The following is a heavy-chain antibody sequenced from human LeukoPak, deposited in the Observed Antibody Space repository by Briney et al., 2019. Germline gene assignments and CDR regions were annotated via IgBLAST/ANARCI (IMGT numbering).Heavy chain of an antibody. CDR3: ATARDILTTISVGGFDY. CDR2: INPNSGGT. V-gene: IGHV1-2*02. Sequence: ASVKVSCKASGYTFTGFYIRWVRQAPGQGHEWIVWINPNSGGTNYAQKFQGRVTMTRDSSISTAYMELSRLSSDDTAVYYCATARDILTTISVGGFDYWGQGTLVTVSS. D-gene: IGHD5-12*01. J-gene: IGHJ4*02. CDR1: GYTFTGFY.